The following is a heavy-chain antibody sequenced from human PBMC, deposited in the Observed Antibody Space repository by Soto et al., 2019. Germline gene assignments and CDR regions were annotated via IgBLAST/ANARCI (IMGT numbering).Heavy chain of an antibody. Sequence: QVQLVQSGAEVKKPGASVKVSCKASGYTFTSYGISWVRQAPGQGLEWMGWISAYNGNTNYAQKLQGRVTMTTDTSTSTAYMELRSLRSDYTAVYYCARDRPHSSSWNYYYGMDVWGQGTTVTVSS. J-gene: IGHJ6*02. D-gene: IGHD6-13*01. CDR1: GYTFTSYG. CDR3: ARDRPHSSSWNYYYGMDV. V-gene: IGHV1-18*01. CDR2: ISAYNGNT.